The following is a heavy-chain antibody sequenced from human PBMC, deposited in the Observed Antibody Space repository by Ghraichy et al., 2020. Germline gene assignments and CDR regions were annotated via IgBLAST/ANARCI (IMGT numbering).Heavy chain of an antibody. J-gene: IGHJ3*02. CDR3: ARGAPEAFDI. Sequence: GSLRLSCAVYGGSFSGYYWSWIRQPPGKGLEWIGEINHSGSTNYNPSLKSRVTISVDTSKNQFSLKLSSVTAADTAVYYCARGAPEAFDIWGQGTMVTVSS. V-gene: IGHV4-34*01. CDR2: INHSGST. CDR1: GGSFSGYY.